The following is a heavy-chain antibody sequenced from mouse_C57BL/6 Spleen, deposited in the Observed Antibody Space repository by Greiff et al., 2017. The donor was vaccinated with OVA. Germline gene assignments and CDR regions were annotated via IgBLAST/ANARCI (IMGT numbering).Heavy chain of an antibody. CDR3: ALTHYFDY. Sequence: EVQLQQSVAELVRPGASVKLSCTASGFTFKNTYMHWVKQRPEQGLEWIGRIDPANGNTKYAPKFQGKATITADTSSNTAYLQLSSLTSEDTAIDYCALTHYFDYWGQGTTLTVSS. CDR1: GFTFKNTY. V-gene: IGHV14-3*01. J-gene: IGHJ2*01. CDR2: IDPANGNT.